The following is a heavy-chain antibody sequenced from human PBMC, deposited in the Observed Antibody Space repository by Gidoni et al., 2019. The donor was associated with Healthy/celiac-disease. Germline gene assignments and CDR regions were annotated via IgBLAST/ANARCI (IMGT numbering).Heavy chain of an antibody. CDR1: GNTFTSYW. Sequence: VQLVQSGAAVTKPAESLKLACKGSGNTFTSYWIGWVRQRPGKGLAWMGIIYPGDSDTSCSPSFQGQVTISADTSIITAYLQWCSLKASDTAMYYCAGLPMVVALTSYWYFDLWGRGTLVTVSS. CDR3: AGLPMVVALTSYWYFDL. D-gene: IGHD3-22*01. CDR2: IYPGDSDT. J-gene: IGHJ2*01. V-gene: IGHV5-51*01.